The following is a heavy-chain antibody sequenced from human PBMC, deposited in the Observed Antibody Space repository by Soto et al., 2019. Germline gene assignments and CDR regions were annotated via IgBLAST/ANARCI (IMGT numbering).Heavy chain of an antibody. J-gene: IGHJ4*01. V-gene: IGHV3-23*01. D-gene: IGHD4-17*01. CDR2: ISGSGGST. Sequence: GGEQRVPWAASGVTLRPCAMSWGRQAPGKGLEWVSAISGSGGSTYYADSVKGRFTISRDNSKNTLYLQMNSLRAEDTAVYYCAKDEMYGDYGYFDCWGQGTLVTGS. CDR3: AKDEMYGDYGYFDC. CDR1: GVTLRPCA.